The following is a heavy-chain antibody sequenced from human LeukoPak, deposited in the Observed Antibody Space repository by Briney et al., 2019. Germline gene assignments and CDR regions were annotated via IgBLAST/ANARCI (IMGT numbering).Heavy chain of an antibody. J-gene: IGHJ4*02. CDR1: GFTFRSHA. CDR2: IYENGGTT. V-gene: IGHV3-23*01. CDR3: AKDFRIGYSAHFDY. D-gene: IGHD2-21*01. Sequence: GGSLRLSGVGSGFTFRSHAMSWVRQAPEKGLEFVSGIYENGGTTYYADSVKGRFSISRDNSKNTLYLQMDSLRGEDTAVYYCAKDFRIGYSAHFDYWGQGALVTVSS.